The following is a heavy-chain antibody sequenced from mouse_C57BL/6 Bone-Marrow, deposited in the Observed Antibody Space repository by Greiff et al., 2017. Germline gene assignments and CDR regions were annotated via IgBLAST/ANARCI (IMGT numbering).Heavy chain of an antibody. Sequence: LVESGAELVKPGASVKLSCTASGFNIKDYYMHWVKQRTEQGLEWIGRIDPEDGETKYAPKFQGKATITADTSSNTAYLQLSSLTSEDTAVYYCVLIYYDYDAVGDYWGQGTTLTVSS. D-gene: IGHD2-4*01. CDR1: GFNIKDYY. CDR2: IDPEDGET. V-gene: IGHV14-2*01. CDR3: VLIYYDYDAVGDY. J-gene: IGHJ2*01.